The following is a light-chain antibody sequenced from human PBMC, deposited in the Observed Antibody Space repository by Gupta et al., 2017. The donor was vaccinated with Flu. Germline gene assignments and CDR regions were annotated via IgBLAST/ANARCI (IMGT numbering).Light chain of an antibody. Sequence: QSVLTQPPSVSAAPGQKVTISCSGSSSNIENNYVSWYQQLPGTAPKLLIYESNKRPSGIPDRFSGSKTDTSATLGITGLQTGDEADYYCGTWDSSLSAWVFGGGTKLTVL. V-gene: IGLV1-51*02. J-gene: IGLJ3*02. CDR3: GTWDSSLSAWV. CDR2: ESN. CDR1: SSNIENNY.